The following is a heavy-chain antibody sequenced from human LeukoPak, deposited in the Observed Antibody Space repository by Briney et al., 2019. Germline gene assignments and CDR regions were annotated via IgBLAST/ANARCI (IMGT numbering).Heavy chain of an antibody. D-gene: IGHD2-2*02. CDR2: IIPIFGTA. CDR1: GGTFSSYA. CDR3: ASNPYCSSTSCYTGLKKYYYYYMDV. V-gene: IGHV1-69*05. Sequence: ASVKVSCKASGGTFSSYAISWVRQAPGQGLEWMGGIIPIFGTASYAQKFQGRVTITTDESTSTAYMELSSLRSEDTAVYYCASNPYCSSTSCYTGLKKYYYYYMDVWGKGTTVTFSS. J-gene: IGHJ6*03.